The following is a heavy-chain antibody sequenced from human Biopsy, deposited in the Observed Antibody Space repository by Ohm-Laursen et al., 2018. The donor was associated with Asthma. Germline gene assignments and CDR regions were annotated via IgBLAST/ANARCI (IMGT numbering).Heavy chain of an antibody. J-gene: IGHJ4*02. CDR1: GFPLSTSGGG. Sequence: TQTLTLTCTFSGFPLSTSGGGVGWIRQPPGKALEWLGNIYWDDDKRYSPSLQSRLTITRDTPKDQVVLTMTNMGPVDTGTYYCVHTLVGLKAFDFWGQGTLVTVSP. CDR3: VHTLVGLKAFDF. V-gene: IGHV2-5*02. D-gene: IGHD1-26*01. CDR2: IYWDDDK.